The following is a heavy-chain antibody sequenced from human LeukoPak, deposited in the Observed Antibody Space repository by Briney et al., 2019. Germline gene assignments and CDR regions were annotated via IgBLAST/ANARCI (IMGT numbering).Heavy chain of an antibody. D-gene: IGHD1-26*01. V-gene: IGHV3-48*01. J-gene: IGHJ4*02. Sequence: GGSLRLSCEVSEFTFSIYNMNWVRQAPGKGLEWISFISGSGDTIYDADSVKGRFTISRDNAKNSLYLQMDSLRVDDTAVYYCAREHSGSKEGFDYWGQGTLVTVSS. CDR1: EFTFSIYN. CDR2: ISGSGDTI. CDR3: AREHSGSKEGFDY.